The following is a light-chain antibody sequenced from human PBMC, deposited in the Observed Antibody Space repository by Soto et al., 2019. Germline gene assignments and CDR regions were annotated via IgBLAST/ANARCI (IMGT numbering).Light chain of an antibody. CDR1: QSLSSN. CDR2: GAS. CDR3: QQYNNWPSLT. Sequence: EIVMTQSPATLSVSPGERATLSCRASQSLSSNLAWYQQKPGQAPRLLIYGASTRATGIPDRFSGSGSGTDFTLTISSLQPEDSALYYCQQYNNWPSLTFGGGTKVDIK. V-gene: IGKV3-15*01. J-gene: IGKJ4*01.